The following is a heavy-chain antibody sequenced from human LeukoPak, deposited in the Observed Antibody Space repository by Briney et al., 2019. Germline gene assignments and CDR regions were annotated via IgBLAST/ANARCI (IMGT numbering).Heavy chain of an antibody. CDR3: ARSYTYGNYYFDY. V-gene: IGHV3-74*01. Sequence: TGGSLRLSCAASGFTFSSYWMHWVRQAPGKGLVWVSRIKSDGSTDYADSVKGRFTISRDNAKNTVYLQMNGLRAEDTAVYFCARSYTYGNYYFDYWGQGTLVTVSS. CDR1: GFTFSSYW. J-gene: IGHJ4*02. D-gene: IGHD4-11*01. CDR2: IKSDGST.